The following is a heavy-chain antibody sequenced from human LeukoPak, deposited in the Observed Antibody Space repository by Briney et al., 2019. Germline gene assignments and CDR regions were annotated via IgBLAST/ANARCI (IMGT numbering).Heavy chain of an antibody. Sequence: PSETLSLTCTVSGGSISSGSYYWSWIRQPAGKGLEWIGRIYTSGSTNYKSSLMSRVTISVDTSKNQFSLKLSSVTAADTAVYYCARGGGSGSYFPVVYWGQGTLVTVSS. J-gene: IGHJ4*02. CDR3: ARGGGSGSYFPVVY. D-gene: IGHD3-10*01. V-gene: IGHV4-61*02. CDR1: GGSISSGSYY. CDR2: IYTSGST.